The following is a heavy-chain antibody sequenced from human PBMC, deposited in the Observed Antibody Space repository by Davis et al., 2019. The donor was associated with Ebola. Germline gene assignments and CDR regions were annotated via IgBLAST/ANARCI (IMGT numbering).Heavy chain of an antibody. D-gene: IGHD3-10*01. CDR3: ARAMVTMVSFAFDI. CDR1: GASVRSGTYY. V-gene: IGHV4-61*01. CDR2: IYYSGST. Sequence: MPSETLSLTCNVSGASVRSGTYYWSWIRQRPGKGLEWIGYIYYSGSTNYNPSLKSRVTISVDTSKNQFSLKLSSVTAADTAVYYCARAMVTMVSFAFDIWGQGTVVTVSS. J-gene: IGHJ3*02.